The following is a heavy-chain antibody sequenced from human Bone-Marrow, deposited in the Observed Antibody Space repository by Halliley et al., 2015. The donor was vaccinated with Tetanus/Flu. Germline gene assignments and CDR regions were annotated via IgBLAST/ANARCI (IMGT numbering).Heavy chain of an antibody. CDR2: IFYSGGT. V-gene: IGHV4-59*01. D-gene: IGHD3-3*01. Sequence: IFYSGGTNSNPSLKIRVTISLDSSKNQFSLKMSSLTAADTAVYFCARDDYDFWSGYYMKWFDPWGQGTLVTVSS. J-gene: IGHJ5*02. CDR3: ARDDYDFWSGYYMKWFDP.